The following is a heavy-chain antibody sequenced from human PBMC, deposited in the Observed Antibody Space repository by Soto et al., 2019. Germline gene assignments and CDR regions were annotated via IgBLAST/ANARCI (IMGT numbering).Heavy chain of an antibody. CDR2: VNHSGST. CDR3: ARGPRGQLSHNWFDP. J-gene: IGHJ5*02. V-gene: IGHV4-34*01. D-gene: IGHD1-1*01. Sequence: PSETLSLTCAVDGGSFSAYYWSWIRQPPGQGLEWIGEVNHSGSTNYNPSLKSRVTISVDTSKNHFSLKLSSVTAADTAVYYCARGPRGQLSHNWFDPWGQGTLVTVSS. CDR1: GGSFSAYY.